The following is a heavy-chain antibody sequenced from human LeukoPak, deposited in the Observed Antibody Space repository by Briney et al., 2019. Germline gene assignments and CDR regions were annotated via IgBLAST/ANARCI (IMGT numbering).Heavy chain of an antibody. V-gene: IGHV4-34*01. CDR2: INHSGST. D-gene: IGHD6-19*01. Sequence: NSSETLSLTCAVYGGSFSGYYWSWIRQPPGKGLEWIGEINHSGSTNYNPSLKSRVTISVDTSKNQFSLKLSSVTAADTAVYNCARESVAGTQNWFDPWGQGTLATVSS. J-gene: IGHJ5*02. CDR1: GGSFSGYY. CDR3: ARESVAGTQNWFDP.